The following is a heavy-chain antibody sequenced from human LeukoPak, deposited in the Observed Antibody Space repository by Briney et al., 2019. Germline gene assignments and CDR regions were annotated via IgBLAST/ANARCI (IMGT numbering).Heavy chain of an antibody. V-gene: IGHV3-13*05. D-gene: IGHD2-2*01. CDR1: GLTFSSYD. CDR3: TRGCSSTTCYDAFDI. Sequence: GGSLRLSCAASGLTFSSYDMHWVRQATGKGLEWVSAIGTAGDPYYPGSVKGRLTISRENAKNSLYLQMNSLIAGDTAVYYCTRGCSSTTCYDAFDIWGHGTMVTVSS. J-gene: IGHJ3*02. CDR2: IGTAGDP.